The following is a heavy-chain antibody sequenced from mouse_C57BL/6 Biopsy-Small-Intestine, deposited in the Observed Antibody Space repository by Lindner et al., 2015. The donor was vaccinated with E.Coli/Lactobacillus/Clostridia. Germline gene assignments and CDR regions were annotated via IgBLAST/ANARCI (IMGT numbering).Heavy chain of an antibody. CDR1: GYEFSSSW. J-gene: IGHJ1*01. Sequence: VQLQESGPELVKPGATVKISCKASGYEFSSSWMNWVKQRPGKGLEWIGWIYPGDDDTDYNGKFKDKATLTADKSSSTAYMQLNSLTSEDSAVYFCARSGWGNYDWYFYVWGAGTTVTVSS. CDR2: IYPGDDDT. CDR3: ARSGWGNYDWYFYV. D-gene: IGHD2-1*01. V-gene: IGHV1-82*01.